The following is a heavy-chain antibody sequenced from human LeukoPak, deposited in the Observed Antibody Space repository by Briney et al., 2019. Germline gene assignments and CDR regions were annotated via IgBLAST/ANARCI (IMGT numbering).Heavy chain of an antibody. J-gene: IGHJ4*02. D-gene: IGHD5-12*01. Sequence: GGSLRLSCAASGFTFSSYGMHWVRQAPGKGLEWVAFIRYDGSNKYYADSVKGRFTISRDNSKNTLYLQMNSLRAEDTAVYYCAKARWLRLDRPLDYWGQGTLVTVSS. CDR3: AKARWLRLDRPLDY. CDR1: GFTFSSYG. V-gene: IGHV3-30*02. CDR2: IRYDGSNK.